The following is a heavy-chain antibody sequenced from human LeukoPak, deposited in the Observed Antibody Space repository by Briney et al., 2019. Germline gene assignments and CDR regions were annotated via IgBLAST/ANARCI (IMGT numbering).Heavy chain of an antibody. Sequence: GGSLRLSCAASGFTFSAYGMSWVRQAPGKGLEWVANMKGDGSEIHYVDSVKGRFTISRDNAKNSLYLQMNSLRAEDTAVYYCARPAYTAAYDLWGQGTMVTVSS. CDR2: MKGDGSEI. CDR3: ARPAYTAAYDL. CDR1: GFTFSAYG. J-gene: IGHJ3*01. V-gene: IGHV3-7*01. D-gene: IGHD3-16*01.